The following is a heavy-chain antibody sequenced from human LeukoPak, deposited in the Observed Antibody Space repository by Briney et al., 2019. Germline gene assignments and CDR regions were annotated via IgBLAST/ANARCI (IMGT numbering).Heavy chain of an antibody. CDR2: ISGSGGGT. V-gene: IGHV3-23*01. CDR3: AKRGVVIRVILVGFHKEAYYFDS. D-gene: IGHD3-22*01. J-gene: IGHJ4*02. CDR1: GITLSNYG. Sequence: PGGSLRLSCAVSGITLSNYGMSWVRQAPGKGLEWGAGISGSGGGTNYADSVKGRFTISRDNSKNTLYLQMNSLRAADTAVYFCAKRGVVIRVILVGFHKEAYYFDSWGQGALVTVSS.